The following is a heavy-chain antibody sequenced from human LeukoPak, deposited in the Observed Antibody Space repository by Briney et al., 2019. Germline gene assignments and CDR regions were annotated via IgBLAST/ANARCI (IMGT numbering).Heavy chain of an antibody. Sequence: SSVKVSCKASGGTFSSYAISWVRRAPGQGLEWMGRIIPILGIANYAQKFQGRVTITADKSTSTAYMELSSLRSEGTAVYYCARSAITMVRGVIIPNPFDYWGQGTLVSVSS. V-gene: IGHV1-69*04. D-gene: IGHD3-10*01. CDR2: IIPILGIA. J-gene: IGHJ4*02. CDR1: GGTFSSYA. CDR3: ARSAITMVRGVIIPNPFDY.